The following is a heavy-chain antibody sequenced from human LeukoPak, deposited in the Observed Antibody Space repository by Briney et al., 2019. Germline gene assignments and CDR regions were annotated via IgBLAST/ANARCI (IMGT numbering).Heavy chain of an antibody. J-gene: IGHJ4*02. D-gene: IGHD1-14*01. Sequence: QPGGSLRLSCAASGFTFSSYAMSWVRQAPGKGLEWVSAISGSGGSTYYADSIKGRFTISRDNANNFLYLQMNSLRAEDTAVYYCATETNGRHYDYWGQGTLLTVSS. CDR1: GFTFSSYA. CDR2: ISGSGGST. CDR3: ATETNGRHYDY. V-gene: IGHV3-23*01.